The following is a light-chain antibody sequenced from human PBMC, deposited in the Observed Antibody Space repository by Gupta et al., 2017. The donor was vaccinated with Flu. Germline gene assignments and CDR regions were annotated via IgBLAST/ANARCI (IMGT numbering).Light chain of an antibody. CDR3: QQYGSSSWT. CDR2: SAS. J-gene: IGKJ1*01. Sequence: ERATLSCRASQRVSSRNLAWYQQKAGQAPRLLIYSASGRATGIPDRFSGSGSGTDFTLTISGLEREDFAVYYCQQYGSSSWTFGQGTKVEIK. CDR1: QRVSSRN. V-gene: IGKV3-20*01.